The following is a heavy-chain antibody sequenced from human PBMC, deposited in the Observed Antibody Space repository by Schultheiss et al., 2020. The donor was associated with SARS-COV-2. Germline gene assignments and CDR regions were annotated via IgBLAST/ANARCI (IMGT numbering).Heavy chain of an antibody. CDR1: GASISSYY. V-gene: IGHV4-4*07. D-gene: IGHD1-26*01. Sequence: SETLSLTCTVSGASISSYYWSWIRQPAGKGLEWIGEINHSGSTNYNPSLKSRVTMSVDTSKNQFSLKLSSVTAADTAVYYCARVSGSYLVDAFDIWGQGTMVTVSS. J-gene: IGHJ3*02. CDR3: ARVSGSYLVDAFDI. CDR2: INHSGST.